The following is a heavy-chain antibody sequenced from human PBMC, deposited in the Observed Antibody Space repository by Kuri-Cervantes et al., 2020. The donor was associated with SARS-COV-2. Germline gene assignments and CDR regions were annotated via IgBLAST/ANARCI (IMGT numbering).Heavy chain of an antibody. J-gene: IGHJ6*02. CDR1: GFTFSSYS. D-gene: IGHD1-7*01. CDR2: ISSSSSTI. V-gene: IGHV3-48*01. CDR3: ARCSGITGTDFYYYYGMDV. Sequence: GESLKISCAASGFTFSSYSMNWVRQAPGKGLEWVSYISSSSSTIYYADSVKGRFTISRDNSKNTLYLQMNSLRAEDTAVYYCARCSGITGTDFYYYYGMDVWGQGTTVTVSS.